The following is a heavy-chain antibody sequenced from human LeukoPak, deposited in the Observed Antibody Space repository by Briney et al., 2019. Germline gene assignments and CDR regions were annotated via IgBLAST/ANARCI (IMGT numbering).Heavy chain of an antibody. D-gene: IGHD6-13*01. J-gene: IGHJ4*02. CDR1: GFTFNDYG. V-gene: IGHV3-20*04. Sequence: GGSLRLSCAASGFTFNDYGMSWVRQAPGKGLEWVSGINWDGGSTGYADSVKGRFTISRDNAKNSVYLQMNSLRAEDTAFYYCARGTIKAAATDFDYWGQGTLVTVSS. CDR2: INWDGGST. CDR3: ARGTIKAAATDFDY.